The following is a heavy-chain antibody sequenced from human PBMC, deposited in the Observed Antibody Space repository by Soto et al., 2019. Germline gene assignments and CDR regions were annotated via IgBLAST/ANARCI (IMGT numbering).Heavy chain of an antibody. V-gene: IGHV3-23*01. D-gene: IGHD3-16*01. CDR1: GFTFSSYA. CDR2: ISGSGGST. CDR3: AKDLVGSNADYYDY. J-gene: IGHJ4*02. Sequence: EVQLLESGGGLVQPGGSLRLSCAASGFTFSSYAMSWVRQAPGKGMEWVAAISGSGGSTYYADSVKGRFTISRENSKNTLYLQMNRLRAEDAAVYSCAKDLVGSNADYYDYWGQGALVTVSS.